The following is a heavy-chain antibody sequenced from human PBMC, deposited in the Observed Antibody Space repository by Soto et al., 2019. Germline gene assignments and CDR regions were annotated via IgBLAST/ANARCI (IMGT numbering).Heavy chain of an antibody. CDR1: GFTFSSYA. CDR2: ISGSDDST. CDR3: AKDKSMGAGSYSYFDS. J-gene: IGHJ4*02. V-gene: IGHV3-23*01. D-gene: IGHD1-26*01. Sequence: SGGSLRLSCAASGFTFSSYAMSWVRQAPGKGLEWVSFISGSDDSTYYPDSVRGRFTISRDNSKNTLYLQINSLRAEDTAIYYCAKDKSMGAGSYSYFDSWGQGTLVTVSS.